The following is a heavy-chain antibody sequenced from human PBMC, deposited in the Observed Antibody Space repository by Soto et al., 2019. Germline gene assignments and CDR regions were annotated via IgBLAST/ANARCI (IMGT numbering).Heavy chain of an antibody. CDR2: MSYSGST. J-gene: IGHJ4*02. CDR1: GGSISSGNYY. Sequence: SETLSLTCTVSGGSISSGNYYWSWIRQPPGKGLEWIGFMSYSGSTSYNASLKSRVTISVDTSKSQFSLNLSFVTAADTAVYYCATMGAPATGLYYFDNWGQGTLVTVSS. CDR3: ATMGAPATGLYYFDN. V-gene: IGHV4-30-4*01. D-gene: IGHD1-26*01.